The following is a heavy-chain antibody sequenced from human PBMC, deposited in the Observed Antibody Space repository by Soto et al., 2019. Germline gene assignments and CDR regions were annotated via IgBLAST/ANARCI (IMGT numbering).Heavy chain of an antibody. J-gene: IGHJ4*01. CDR2: INSDGSIT. CDR1: GFTFNTHW. V-gene: IGHV3-74*01. Sequence: EVQLVESGGGLILPGGSLRLSCAASGFTFNTHWMHWVRQAPGKGLVWVSRINSDGSITDYADSVKGRFSISRDNPRNTLYLQMNSLSPEDTAVYYCARAMTSVGASAKGDFWGQEPWSPSPQ. CDR3: ARAMTSVGASAKGDF. D-gene: IGHD1-26*01.